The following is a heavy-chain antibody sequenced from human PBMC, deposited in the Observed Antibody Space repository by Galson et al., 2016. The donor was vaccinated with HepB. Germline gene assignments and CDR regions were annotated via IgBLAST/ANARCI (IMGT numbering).Heavy chain of an antibody. D-gene: IGHD2-21*02. CDR1: GFTFSNYG. CDR3: RVVVTPQGGDY. V-gene: IGHV3-15*01. Sequence: SLRLSCAASGFTFSNYGMHWVRQAPGKGLEWVGRIKSKTDGGTIDYAAPVKGRFSISRDDSKMTVFLQMNSLKTEDTAVYYCRVVVTPQGGDYWGQGTLVTVSS. J-gene: IGHJ4*02. CDR2: IKSKTDGGTI.